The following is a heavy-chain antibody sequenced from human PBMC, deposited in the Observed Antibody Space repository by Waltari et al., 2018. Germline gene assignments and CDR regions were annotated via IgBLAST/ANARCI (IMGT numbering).Heavy chain of an antibody. V-gene: IGHV4-61*02. CDR1: GGSISSGSYY. D-gene: IGHD2-21*02. CDR3: ARAPTYCGGDCYSGYYFDY. CDR2: IYTSGST. J-gene: IGHJ4*02. Sequence: QVQLQESGPGLVKPSQTLSLTCTVPGGSISSGSYYWSWIRQPAGKGLEWIGRIYTSGSTNYNPSLKSRVTISVDTSKNQFSLKLSSVTAADTAVYYCARAPTYCGGDCYSGYYFDYWGQGTLVTVSS.